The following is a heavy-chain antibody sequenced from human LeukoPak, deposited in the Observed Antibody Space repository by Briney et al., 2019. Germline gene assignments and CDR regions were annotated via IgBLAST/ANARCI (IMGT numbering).Heavy chain of an antibody. CDR1: GYTFTGYY. CDR3: ARTRGGYCSGGSCYRTFDY. J-gene: IGHJ4*02. V-gene: IGHV1-2*02. Sequence: GASVKVSCKASGYTFTGYYMHWVRQPPGQGLERMGWINPNSGGTNYAQEFQGRVTMPRDTSMSTAYMELSRLRSDDTAVYYCARTRGGYCSGGSCYRTFDYWGQGTLVSVSS. CDR2: INPNSGGT. D-gene: IGHD2-15*01.